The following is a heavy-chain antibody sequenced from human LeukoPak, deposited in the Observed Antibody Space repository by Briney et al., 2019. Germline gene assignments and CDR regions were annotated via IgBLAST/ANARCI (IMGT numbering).Heavy chain of an antibody. CDR1: GYTFTSYD. J-gene: IGHJ6*03. CDR2: MNPNSGNT. D-gene: IGHD3-22*01. CDR3: ARDWYYYDSSGYYYVLHYYYYYMDV. V-gene: IGHV1-8*01. Sequence: ASVKVSCKASGYTFTSYDINWVRQAPGQGLEWMGWMNPNSGNTGYAQKFQGRVTMTRNTSISTAYMELSSLRSEDTAVYYCARDWYYYDSSGYYYVLHYYYYYMDVWGKGTTVTVSS.